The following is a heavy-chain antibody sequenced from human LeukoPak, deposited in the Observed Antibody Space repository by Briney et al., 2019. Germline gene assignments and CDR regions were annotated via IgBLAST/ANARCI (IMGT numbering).Heavy chain of an antibody. CDR2: FDPEDGET. D-gene: IGHD3-16*01. V-gene: IGHV1-24*01. CDR3: AKTGGSTSHPAD. Sequence: ASVKVSCKVSGYTLTELSMHWVRQAPGRGLEWMGGFDPEDGETIYAQKFQGRVTMTEDTSTDTAYMELSSLRSEDTAVYYCAKTGGSTSHPADWGQGTLVTVSS. CDR1: GYTLTELS. J-gene: IGHJ4*02.